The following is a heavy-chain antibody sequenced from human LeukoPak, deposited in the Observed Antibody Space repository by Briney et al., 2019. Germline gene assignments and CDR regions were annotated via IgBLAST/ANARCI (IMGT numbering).Heavy chain of an antibody. CDR1: GFTFSSYS. Sequence: GGSLRLSCAASGFTFSSYSMNWVRQAPGKGLEWVSSISSSSSYIYYADSVKGRFTISRDNAKNSLYLQMNSLRAEDTAVYYCARGRTASYYDSSRAAFDIWGQGTMVTVSS. J-gene: IGHJ3*02. CDR2: ISSSSSYI. V-gene: IGHV3-21*01. D-gene: IGHD3-22*01. CDR3: ARGRTASYYDSSRAAFDI.